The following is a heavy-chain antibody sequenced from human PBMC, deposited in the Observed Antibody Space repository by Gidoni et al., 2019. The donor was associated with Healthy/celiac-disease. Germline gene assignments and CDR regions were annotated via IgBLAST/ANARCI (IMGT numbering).Heavy chain of an antibody. CDR2: ISSSSSTI. CDR3: ARDQDYDYWFDP. D-gene: IGHD3-22*01. CDR1: GFTFSSYS. J-gene: IGHJ5*02. V-gene: IGHV3-48*01. Sequence: EVQLVESGGGLVQPGGSLRLSCAASGFTFSSYSMNWVRQAPGKGLEWVSYISSSSSTIYYADSVKGRFTISIDNAKNSLYLQMNSLRAEDTAVYYCARDQDYDYWFDPCGQGTLVTVSS.